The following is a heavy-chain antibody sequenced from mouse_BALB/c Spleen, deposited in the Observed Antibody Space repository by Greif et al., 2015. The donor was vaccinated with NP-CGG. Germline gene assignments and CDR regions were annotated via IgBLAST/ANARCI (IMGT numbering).Heavy chain of an antibody. D-gene: IGHD2-1*01. V-gene: IGHV3-2*02. CDR2: ISYSGST. CDR3: ARDYGNYDWFAY. CDR1: GYSITSDYA. J-gene: IGHJ3*01. Sequence: EVKLMESGLGLVKPSQSLSLTCTVTGYSITSDYAWNLIRQFPGNKLEWMGYISYSGSTSYNPSLKSRISITRDTSKNQFFLQLNSVTTEDTATYYCARDYGNYDWFAYWGQGTLVTVSA.